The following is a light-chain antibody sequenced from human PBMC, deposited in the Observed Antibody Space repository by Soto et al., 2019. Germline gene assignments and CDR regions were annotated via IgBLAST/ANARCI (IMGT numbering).Light chain of an antibody. J-gene: IGKJ5*01. Sequence: ETVLTQSPDTLSLSPGDSATLSCRASQSISSTYLAWYQQKPGQAPRLLIYGASTRATGIPDRFSGSGSGTDFTLTISSLEPEDFAVFYCQQYDDSITFGQGTRLEIE. CDR2: GAS. CDR3: QQYDDSIT. CDR1: QSISSTY. V-gene: IGKV3-20*01.